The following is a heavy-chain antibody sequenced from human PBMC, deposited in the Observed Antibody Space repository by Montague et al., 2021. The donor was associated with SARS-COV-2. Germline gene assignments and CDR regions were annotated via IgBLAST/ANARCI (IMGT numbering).Heavy chain of an antibody. CDR1: GGSISSASFY. J-gene: IGHJ4*02. V-gene: IGHV4-61*02. CDR3: ARVPNWNYVPDY. Sequence: TLSLTCTVSGGSISSASFYWTWIRQSAGKGLEWIGRIQASGITNYNPSLKSRVAMSVDTSKNQFSLNLNSVTAADTATYFCARVPNWNYVPDYWGQGTLVTVSS. D-gene: IGHD1-7*01. CDR2: IQASGIT.